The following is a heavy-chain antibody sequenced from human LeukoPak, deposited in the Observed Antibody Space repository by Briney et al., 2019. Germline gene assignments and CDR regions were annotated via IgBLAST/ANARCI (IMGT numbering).Heavy chain of an antibody. D-gene: IGHD1-14*01. J-gene: IGHJ4*02. CDR3: AKGTVRALREFFDY. V-gene: IGHV3-30*02. CDR2: IRYDGSNK. CDR1: GFTFSSFG. Sequence: GGSLRLSCAASGFTFSSFGMHWVRQAPGKGLEWVAFIRYDGSNKYYADSVKGRFTISRDNSKNSLYLQMNSLRAEDTALYYCAKGTVRALREFFDYWGQGTLVTVSS.